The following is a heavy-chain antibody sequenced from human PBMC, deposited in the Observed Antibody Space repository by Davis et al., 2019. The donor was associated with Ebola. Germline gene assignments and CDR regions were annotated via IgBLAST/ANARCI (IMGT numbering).Heavy chain of an antibody. CDR3: TRVVLRSKWEQMSQYDC. Sequence: PGGSLRLSCRGSGFTFGDYAMSWVSQAPGKGLEWVGFIRSKTYGGTTEYAASVKGRFTISRDDSKSLAYLQVNSLKTEDTAVYYCTRVVLRSKWEQMSQYDCWGQGTLVTVSS. V-gene: IGHV3-49*04. CDR2: IRSKTYGGTT. D-gene: IGHD1-26*01. J-gene: IGHJ4*02. CDR1: GFTFGDYA.